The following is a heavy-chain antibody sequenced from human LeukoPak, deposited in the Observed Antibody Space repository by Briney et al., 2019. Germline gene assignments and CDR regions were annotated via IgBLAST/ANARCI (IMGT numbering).Heavy chain of an antibody. CDR2: IYTSGST. Sequence: SETLSLTCTVSGGSITSFYWSWIRQPAGKGLEWIGRIYTSGSTNYNPSLKSRVTMSVDTSKNQFSLKLTSVTAADTAVYYCARLAVPADKGAFDIWAHGTLVAVSS. V-gene: IGHV4-4*07. J-gene: IGHJ3*02. D-gene: IGHD2-2*01. CDR3: ARLAVPADKGAFDI. CDR1: GGSITSFY.